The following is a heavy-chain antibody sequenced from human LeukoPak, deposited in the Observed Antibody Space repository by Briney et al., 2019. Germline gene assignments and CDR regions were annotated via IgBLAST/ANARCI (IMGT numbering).Heavy chain of an antibody. CDR1: GFTFSGLA. V-gene: IGHV3-23*01. CDR2: ISGSGDNT. J-gene: IGHJ6*01. D-gene: IGHD2/OR15-2a*01. CDR3: AKMKGHPLPKYYMDV. Sequence: GGSLRLSCAASGFTFSGLAMSWVRRTPGKGLEWVSGISGSGDNTLYAASVKGRFTISRDNSKNTLYLEMSSLRVEDTAIYYCAKMKGHPLPKYYMDVWGQGTTVTVSS.